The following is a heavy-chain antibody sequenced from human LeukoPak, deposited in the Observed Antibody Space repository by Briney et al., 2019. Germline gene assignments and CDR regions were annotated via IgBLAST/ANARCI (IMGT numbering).Heavy chain of an antibody. Sequence: SETLSLTSTVSGGSISSGDYYWSWIRQPPGKGLEWIGYIYYSGSTYYNPSLKSRVTISVDTSKNQFSLKLSSVTAADTAVYYCAREGYCSGGSCPYDYWGQGTLVTVSS. J-gene: IGHJ4*02. CDR3: AREGYCSGGSCPYDY. D-gene: IGHD2-15*01. V-gene: IGHV4-30-4*01. CDR1: GGSISSGDYY. CDR2: IYYSGST.